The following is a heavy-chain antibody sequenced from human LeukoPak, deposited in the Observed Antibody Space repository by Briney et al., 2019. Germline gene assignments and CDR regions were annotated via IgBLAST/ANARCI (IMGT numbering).Heavy chain of an antibody. V-gene: IGHV3-30-3*01. CDR2: ISYDGSNK. CDR1: GFTFSSYA. J-gene: IGHJ4*02. D-gene: IGHD5-12*01. Sequence: PGGSLRLSCAASGFTFSSYAMHWVRQAPGKGLEWVAVISYDGSNKYYADSVKGRFTISRDNSKNTLYLQMNSLRAEDTAVYYCARDDGVVATTLDYWGQGTLVTVSS. CDR3: ARDDGVVATTLDY.